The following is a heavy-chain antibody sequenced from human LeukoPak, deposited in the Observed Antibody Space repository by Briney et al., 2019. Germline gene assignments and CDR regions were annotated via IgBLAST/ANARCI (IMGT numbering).Heavy chain of an antibody. J-gene: IGHJ6*03. CDR2: IYTSGST. D-gene: IGHD1-26*01. CDR3: ARGRGANYYYYYMDV. V-gene: IGHV4-61*02. CDR1: GGSISSSSYY. Sequence: SETLSLTCTVSGGSISSSSYYWSWIRQPAGKGLEWIGRIYTSGSTNYNPSLKSRVTMSVDTSKNQFSLKLSSVTAADTAVYYCARGRGANYYYYYMDVWGKGTTVTVSS.